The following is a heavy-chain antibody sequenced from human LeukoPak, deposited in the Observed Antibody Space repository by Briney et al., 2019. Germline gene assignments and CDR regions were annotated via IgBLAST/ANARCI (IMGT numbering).Heavy chain of an antibody. CDR2: LIGSSGST. J-gene: IGHJ4*02. Sequence: GGSLTLSCAASGFTLNKYAMNWVRQAPGKGLEWVSVLIGSSGSTDYADSVKGRFTISRDTSKNTLYLEMNSLRAKDTAIYYCVKGVYDYIEIASLDYWGQGTRVSV. V-gene: IGHV3-23*01. D-gene: IGHD5/OR15-5a*01. CDR3: VKGVYDYIEIASLDY. CDR1: GFTLNKYA.